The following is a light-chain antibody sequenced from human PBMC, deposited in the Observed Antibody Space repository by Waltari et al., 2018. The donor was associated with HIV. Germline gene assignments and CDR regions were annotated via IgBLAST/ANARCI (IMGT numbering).Light chain of an antibody. CDR3: MQALQTPLT. CDR1: QSLLHSNGYNY. Sequence: DIVLTQSPLSLAVTPGEPASISCRSSQSLLHSNGYNYLDWYLQKPGQSPHLLIFLGANRASGVPDRFSGSGSGTEFILKISRVEAEDVGHYYCMQALQTPLTFGGGTKVEIK. J-gene: IGKJ4*01. V-gene: IGKV2-28*01. CDR2: LGA.